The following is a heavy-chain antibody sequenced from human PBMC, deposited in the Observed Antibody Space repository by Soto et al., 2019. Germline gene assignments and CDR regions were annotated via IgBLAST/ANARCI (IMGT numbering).Heavy chain of an antibody. V-gene: IGHV4-39*01. CDR1: GGSISSSSYY. CDR3: ARSHPLWRLRATYFDY. Sequence: ASETLSLTCTVSGGSISSSSYYWGWIRQPPGKGLEWIGSIYYSGSTYYNPSLKSRVTISVDTSKNQFSLKLSSVTAADTAVYYCARSHPLWRLRATYFDYRGQGTLVTVSS. J-gene: IGHJ4*02. CDR2: IYYSGST. D-gene: IGHD5-12*01.